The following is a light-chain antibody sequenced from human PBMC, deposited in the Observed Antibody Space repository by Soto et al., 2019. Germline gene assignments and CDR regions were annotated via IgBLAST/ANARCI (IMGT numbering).Light chain of an antibody. CDR1: QSVSSSY. CDR3: QQYGSSPRMYT. CDR2: GAS. V-gene: IGKV3-20*01. J-gene: IGKJ2*01. Sequence: EIVLTQSPGTLSLSPGERATLSCRASQSVSSSYLAWYQQKPGQAPRLLIYGASSRATGIPDRFSGSGSGTDFTLTISRLEPEDVAVYYCQQYGSSPRMYTCGQGTKLEIK.